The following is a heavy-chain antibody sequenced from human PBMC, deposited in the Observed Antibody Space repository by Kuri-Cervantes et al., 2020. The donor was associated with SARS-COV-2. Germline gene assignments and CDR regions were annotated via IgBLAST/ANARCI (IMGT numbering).Heavy chain of an antibody. D-gene: IGHD4-17*01. CDR1: GGSISSSSYY. V-gene: IGHV4-61*05. Sequence: SETLSLTCTVSGGSISSSSYYWGWIRQPPGKGLEWIGYIYYSGSTNYNPSLKSRVTISVDTSKNQFSLKLSSVTAADTAVYYCASRDYGDHYFGSYWGQGTLVTVSS. J-gene: IGHJ4*02. CDR3: ASRDYGDHYFGSY. CDR2: IYYSGST.